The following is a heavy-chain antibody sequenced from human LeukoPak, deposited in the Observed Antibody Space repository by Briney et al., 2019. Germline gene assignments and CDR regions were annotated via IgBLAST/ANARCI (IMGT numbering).Heavy chain of an antibody. CDR2: ISVYNGNT. D-gene: IGHD6-19*01. Sequence: GPSVKLSWKATGYTLTSYGTSWVRQAPGQGLEWNGWISVYNGNTNYAQKRQGRVTMTTDTSTSTAYMELRSLRSDDTAVYYCARYADGGWRANWFDPWGQGTLVTVSS. V-gene: IGHV1-18*01. CDR3: ARYADGGWRANWFDP. J-gene: IGHJ5*02. CDR1: GYTLTSYG.